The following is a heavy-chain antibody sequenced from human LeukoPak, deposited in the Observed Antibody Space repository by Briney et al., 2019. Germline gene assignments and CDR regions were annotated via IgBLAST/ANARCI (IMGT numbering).Heavy chain of an antibody. CDR1: GFTFDDYA. Sequence: GRSLRLSCAASGFTFDDYAMHWVRQAPGKGLEWVSGISWNSGSIGYADSVKGRFTISRDNAKNSLYLQMNSLRAEDTALYYCAKGVWGLGQYYYYGMDVGGQGTTVTVSS. CDR2: ISWNSGSI. D-gene: IGHD6-13*01. CDR3: AKGVWGLGQYYYYGMDV. V-gene: IGHV3-9*01. J-gene: IGHJ6*02.